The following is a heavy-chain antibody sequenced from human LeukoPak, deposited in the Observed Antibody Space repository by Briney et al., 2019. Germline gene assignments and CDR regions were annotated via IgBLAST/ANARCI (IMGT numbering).Heavy chain of an antibody. Sequence: SQTLSLTCTVSGGSIRSGGYYWSWIRQHPGKGLEWIGYIYYSGSTYYDPSLKSRVTISVDTSKNQFSLKLSSVTAADTAVYYCARDCRGYCEFDPWGQGTLVTVSS. CDR2: IYYSGST. D-gene: IGHD2-15*01. V-gene: IGHV4-31*03. CDR1: GGSIRSGGYY. CDR3: ARDCRGYCEFDP. J-gene: IGHJ5*02.